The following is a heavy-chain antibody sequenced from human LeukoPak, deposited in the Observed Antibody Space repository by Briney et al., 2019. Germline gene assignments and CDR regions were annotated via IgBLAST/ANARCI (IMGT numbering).Heavy chain of an antibody. CDR1: GFTFSSYS. CDR3: AREQTRGGDLHY. Sequence: GGSLRLSCAASGFTFSSYSMNWVRQAPGKGLEWVSSISSSSSYIYYADSVKGRFTISRDNARNSLFLQMFSLRVEDTAVYYCAREQTRGGDLHYWGQGVRVTVSS. CDR2: ISSSSSYI. J-gene: IGHJ4*02. V-gene: IGHV3-21*01. D-gene: IGHD2-21*02.